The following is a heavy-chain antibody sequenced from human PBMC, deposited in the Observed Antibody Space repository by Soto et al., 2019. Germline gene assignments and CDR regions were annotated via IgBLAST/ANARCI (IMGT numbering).Heavy chain of an antibody. J-gene: IGHJ4*02. V-gene: IGHV1-18*01. Sequence: QLVQSGAEVKKPGASVKVSCKTSGYTFTSFGISWVRQSPGQGLEWMGWISTNNVNTKYAPKFQGRITMTTASSSTTAYMEVRSLRSVDTAIYYCARGDYDRNGYVTHFDHWGQGTLVTVSS. CDR1: GYTFTSFG. D-gene: IGHD3-22*01. CDR2: ISTNNVNT. CDR3: ARGDYDRNGYVTHFDH.